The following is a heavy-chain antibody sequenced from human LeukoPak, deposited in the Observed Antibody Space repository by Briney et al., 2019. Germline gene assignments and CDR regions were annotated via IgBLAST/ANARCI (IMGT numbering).Heavy chain of an antibody. CDR2: TRNKANGYTT. J-gene: IGHJ4*02. CDR3: ARDTYASFDY. D-gene: IGHD2-2*01. CDR1: GFTLSDHY. V-gene: IGHV3-72*01. Sequence: GGSLRLSCAASGFTLSDHYMDWVRQAPGKGLEWVGRTRNKANGYTTDYAASVKGRFTISRDDSKNSLYLQMSSLKTEDTAVYFCARDTYASFDYWGQGTLVTVSS.